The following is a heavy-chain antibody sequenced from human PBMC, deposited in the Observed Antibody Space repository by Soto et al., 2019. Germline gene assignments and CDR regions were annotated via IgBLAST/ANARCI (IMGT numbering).Heavy chain of an antibody. J-gene: IGHJ4*02. V-gene: IGHV3-30*03. Sequence: GGSLRLSCAASGFTFSDCAMHWVRQAPGKGLEWVAVVSHDGRNTHYADSVKGRFTISRDNAKNTLYLQMHSLRADDTAVYYCARDTYNSGSYYFDYWGQGTLVTVSS. CDR1: GFTFSDCA. CDR2: VSHDGRNT. CDR3: ARDTYNSGSYYFDY. D-gene: IGHD6-19*01.